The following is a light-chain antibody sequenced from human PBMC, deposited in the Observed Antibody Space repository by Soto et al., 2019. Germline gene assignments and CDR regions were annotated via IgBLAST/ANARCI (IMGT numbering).Light chain of an antibody. Sequence: QSVLTQPPSGSAAPGQKGTISCSGSSPNIGNNYVSWYQQLPGTAPKLLIYDNNKRPSGIPDRFSGSKSGTSATPGITGLQTGDEADYYCGTWDSSLSAYVFGTGTKVTVL. J-gene: IGLJ1*01. CDR2: DNN. CDR3: GTWDSSLSAYV. V-gene: IGLV1-51*01. CDR1: SPNIGNNY.